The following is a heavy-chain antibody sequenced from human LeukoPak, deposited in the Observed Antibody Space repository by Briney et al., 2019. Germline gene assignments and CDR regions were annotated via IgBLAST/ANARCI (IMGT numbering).Heavy chain of an antibody. V-gene: IGHV1-2*02. D-gene: IGHD1-1*01. J-gene: IGHJ4*02. CDR2: INPNSGGT. CDR3: ARGNWNDDSFDY. CDR1: RYTFTGYY. Sequence: ASVKVSCKASRYTFTGYYMHWVRQAPGQGLEWMGWINPNSGGTNYAQKFQGRVTMTRDTSISTAYMELSRLRSDDTAVYYCARGNWNDDSFDYWGQGTLVTVSS.